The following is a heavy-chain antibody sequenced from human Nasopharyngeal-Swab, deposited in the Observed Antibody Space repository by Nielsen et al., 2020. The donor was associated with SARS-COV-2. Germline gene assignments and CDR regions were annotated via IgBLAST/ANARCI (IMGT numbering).Heavy chain of an antibody. V-gene: IGHV3-30-3*01. CDR1: GFSFSSYA. CDR2: ISYDGSNK. D-gene: IGHD3-16*01. CDR3: AKDWSQGWGTHDAFDI. Sequence: GGSLRLSCAASGFSFSSYAMRWVRQAPGKGLEWVAVISYDGSNKYYADSVKGRFTISRDNSKNTLYLQMNSLRAEGTSVYYCAKDWSQGWGTHDAFDIWGQGTMVTVSS. J-gene: IGHJ3*02.